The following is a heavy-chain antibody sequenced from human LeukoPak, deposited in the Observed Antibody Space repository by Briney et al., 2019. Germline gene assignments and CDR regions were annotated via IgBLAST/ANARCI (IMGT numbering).Heavy chain of an antibody. J-gene: IGHJ1*01. CDR2: ISGSGSST. CDR3: LSYGWHQRQYFQH. CDR1: GFTLSSYA. V-gene: IGHV3-21*01. D-gene: IGHD6-19*01. Sequence: PGGSLRLSCAASGFTLSSYAMNWVRQAPGKGLEWVSSISGSGSSTYYADSVKGRFTISRDNAKNSLYLQMNSLRAEDTAVYYCLSYGWHQRQYFQHWGQGNLVIVSS.